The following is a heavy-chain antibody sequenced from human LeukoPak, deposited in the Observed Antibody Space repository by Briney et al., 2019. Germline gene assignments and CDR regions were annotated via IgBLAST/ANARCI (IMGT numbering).Heavy chain of an antibody. Sequence: ASVKVSCKASGYTFTSYGISWVRQAPGQGLEWMGWISAYNGNTNYAQKLQGRGTKTTNTSTSTDSMELRRLRSDDTAVYYCARDRETSYDFWSGYYKVARGWFDPWGQGTLVTVSS. CDR2: ISAYNGNT. CDR1: GYTFTSYG. D-gene: IGHD3-3*01. V-gene: IGHV1-18*01. CDR3: ARDRETSYDFWSGYYKVARGWFDP. J-gene: IGHJ5*02.